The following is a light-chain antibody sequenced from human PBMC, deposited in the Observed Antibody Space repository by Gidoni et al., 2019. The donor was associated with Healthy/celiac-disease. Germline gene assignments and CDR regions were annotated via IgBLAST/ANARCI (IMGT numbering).Light chain of an antibody. CDR2: DAS. CDR1: QDISNY. CDR3: QQYDNLPT. J-gene: IGKJ4*01. Sequence: DIQMTQSPSSLSASVGDRVTITCQASQDISNYLTWYQQKPGKAPKLLIYDASNLETGVPSRVRGSGSGTDFTFTISSLQPEDIETYYCQQYDNLPTFGGGTKVEIK. V-gene: IGKV1-33*01.